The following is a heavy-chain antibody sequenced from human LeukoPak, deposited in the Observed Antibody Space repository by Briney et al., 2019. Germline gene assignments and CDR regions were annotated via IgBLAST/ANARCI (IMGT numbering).Heavy chain of an antibody. CDR2: ISSSSSTI. J-gene: IGHJ3*02. CDR3: ARDPEYELRWRSYSVVAFDI. Sequence: GGSLRLSCAASAFTFSSYSMNWVRQAPGKGLEWVSYISSSSSTIYYADSVKGRFTISRDNAKNSLYPQLNSLRAEDTAVYYCARDPEYELRWRSYSVVAFDIWGQGTMVTVSS. CDR1: AFTFSSYS. D-gene: IGHD2/OR15-2a*01. V-gene: IGHV3-48*01.